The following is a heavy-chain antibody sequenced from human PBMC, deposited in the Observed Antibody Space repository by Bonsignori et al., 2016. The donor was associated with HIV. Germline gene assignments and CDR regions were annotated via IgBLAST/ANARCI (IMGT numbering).Heavy chain of an antibody. V-gene: IGHV3-30*02. D-gene: IGHD1-26*01. J-gene: IGHJ6*03. CDR1: GLDSTRHG. CDR3: ATHKEQLLLFDYYYMDV. CDR2: VRFDGSTK. Sequence: GESLKISCVASGLDSTRHGMHWVRQAPGKGLEWVAFVRFDGSTKYYADSVKGRLTISRDNSRNTMYAQMSGLRVEDTAVYYCATHKEQLLLFDYYYMDVWGKGTTVTVSS.